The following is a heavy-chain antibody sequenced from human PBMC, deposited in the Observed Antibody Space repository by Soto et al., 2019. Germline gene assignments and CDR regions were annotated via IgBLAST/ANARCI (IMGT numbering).Heavy chain of an antibody. J-gene: IGHJ4*02. Sequence: QVQLQESGPGLVKPSETLSLTCTVSGGSISSYYWSWIRQPPGKGLEWIGYIYYSGSTNYNPSLKSRVTISVDTSKNQFSRKLSSVTAADTAVYYCARRSTYSSSWYFDYCGQGTLVTVSS. CDR2: IYYSGST. CDR3: ARRSTYSSSWYFDY. CDR1: GGSISSYY. V-gene: IGHV4-59*08. D-gene: IGHD6-6*01.